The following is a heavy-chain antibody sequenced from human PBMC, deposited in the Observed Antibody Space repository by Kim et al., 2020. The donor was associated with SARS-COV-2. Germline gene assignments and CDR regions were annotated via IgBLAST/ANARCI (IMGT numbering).Heavy chain of an antibody. Sequence: SRVTISVDKSKNQFSLKLSSVTAADTAVYYCARDGGPTDYYDSSGYWFDYWGQGTLVTVSS. J-gene: IGHJ4*02. D-gene: IGHD3-22*01. CDR3: ARDGGPTDYYDSSGYWFDY. V-gene: IGHV4-4*02.